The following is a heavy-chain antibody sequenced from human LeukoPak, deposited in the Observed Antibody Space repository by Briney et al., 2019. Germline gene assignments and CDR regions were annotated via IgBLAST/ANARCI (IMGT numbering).Heavy chain of an antibody. CDR3: ARREGIVVVVAATPRYYYYMDV. V-gene: IGHV3-11*04. Sequence: GGSLRLSCAASGFTFSDYYMSWIRQAPGKGLEWVSYISSSGSTIYCADSVEVRFTISRDNAKNSLYLQMNSLRAEDTAVYYCARREGIVVVVAATPRYYYYMDVWGKGTTVTVSS. D-gene: IGHD2-15*01. CDR1: GFTFSDYY. CDR2: ISSSGSTI. J-gene: IGHJ6*03.